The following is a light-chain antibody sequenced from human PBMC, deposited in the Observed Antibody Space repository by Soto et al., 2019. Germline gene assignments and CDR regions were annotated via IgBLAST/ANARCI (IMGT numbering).Light chain of an antibody. CDR3: QHYNSYSEA. CDR2: KAS. V-gene: IGKV1-5*03. J-gene: IGKJ1*01. Sequence: DIQMTQSPSTLSGSVGDRVTITCRASQTISSWLAWYQQKPGEAPKILIYKASTLKSGVPSRFSGSGSGTEFTLTISSLQPDDFATYDCQHYNSYSEAFGQGTKVDNK. CDR1: QTISSW.